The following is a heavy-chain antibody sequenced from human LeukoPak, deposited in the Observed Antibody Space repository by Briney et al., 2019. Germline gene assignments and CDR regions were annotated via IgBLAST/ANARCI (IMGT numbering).Heavy chain of an antibody. J-gene: IGHJ6*03. D-gene: IGHD2-15*01. Sequence: GASLRLACAAAGFTFSTYWMQWVRQAPGKVLVWVSRIDSDGSTTDYADSVKGRFTISSDNAKNTVYLQMNSLRAEDTAVYYCAGTGCSGGSCYSDYMDVWGKGTTVTVSS. CDR1: GFTFSTYW. V-gene: IGHV3-74*01. CDR3: AGTGCSGGSCYSDYMDV. CDR2: IDSDGSTT.